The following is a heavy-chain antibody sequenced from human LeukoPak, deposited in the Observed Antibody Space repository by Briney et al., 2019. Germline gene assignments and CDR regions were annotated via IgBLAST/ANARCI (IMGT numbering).Heavy chain of an antibody. J-gene: IGHJ6*03. CDR1: GGSISSYY. CDR2: IYYSGST. D-gene: IGHD3-22*01. V-gene: IGHV4-59*01. CDR3: ARVRDYYGSSGYFTYLDYYYYMDG. Sequence: SETLSLTCTVSGGSISSYYWSWVRQPPGKGLEWLGYIYYSGSTDYNPSLKRRVTISVDKSKNQFSLKLSSVTAADTAVYYCARVRDYYGSSGYFTYLDYYYYMDGWGKGTTVTVSS.